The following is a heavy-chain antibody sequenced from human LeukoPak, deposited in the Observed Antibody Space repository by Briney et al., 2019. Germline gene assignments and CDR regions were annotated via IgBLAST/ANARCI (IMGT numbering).Heavy chain of an antibody. D-gene: IGHD1-1*01. J-gene: IGHJ6*02. Sequence: SVKFSCKASGGTFSSYAISWVRQAPGQGREWMGRIIPILGIANYTQKFQGRVTITADKSTSTAYMELSSLRSEDTAVYYCARSWNYYYYYGMDVWGQGTTVTVSS. CDR2: IIPILGIA. CDR3: ARSWNYYYYYGMDV. V-gene: IGHV1-69*04. CDR1: GGTFSSYA.